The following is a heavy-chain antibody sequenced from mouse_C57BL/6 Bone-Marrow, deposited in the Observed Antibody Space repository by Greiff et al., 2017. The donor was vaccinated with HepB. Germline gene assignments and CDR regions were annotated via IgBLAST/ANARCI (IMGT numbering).Heavy chain of an antibody. Sequence: QVQLQQSGPGLVQPSQSLSITCTVSGFSFTSYGVHWVRQSPGKGLEWLGVIWRGGSTDYNAAFMSRLSITKDNSKSQVFFKMNSLQADDTAIYYCAKDYYGSSYGFDYWGQGTTLTVSS. V-gene: IGHV2-5*01. D-gene: IGHD1-1*01. CDR2: IWRGGST. J-gene: IGHJ2*01. CDR3: AKDYYGSSYGFDY. CDR1: GFSFTSYG.